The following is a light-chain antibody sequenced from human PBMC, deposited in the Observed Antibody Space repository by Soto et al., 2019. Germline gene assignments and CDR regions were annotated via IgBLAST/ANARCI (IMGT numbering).Light chain of an antibody. CDR3: QQRSNWPIT. CDR1: QSATNSF. CDR2: GAS. Sequence: EIVLAQSPGPLSLSPGARATLSCRASQSATNSFLAWYQQKPGQAPRLLIYGASRRATGIPDRFTGSGSGTDFTLTISRLEPEDFAVYYCQQRSNWPITFGQGTRLEIK. J-gene: IGKJ5*01. V-gene: IGKV3D-20*02.